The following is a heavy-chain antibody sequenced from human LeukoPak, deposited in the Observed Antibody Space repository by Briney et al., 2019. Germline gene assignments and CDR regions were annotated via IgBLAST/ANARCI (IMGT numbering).Heavy chain of an antibody. CDR3: TRGLDSRKLSY. V-gene: IGHV4-31*03. CDR2: IHPRGML. J-gene: IGHJ4*02. Sequence: SETLSLTCTVSGASFNSDDQYWNWIRQSPGKGLEWIGSIHPRGMLYNTPSLESRVTMSRDTSKNQFSLNLSSVTAADTAVYCWTRGLDSRKLSYWGQGIVVTVSS. CDR1: GASFNSDDQY. D-gene: IGHD3-22*01.